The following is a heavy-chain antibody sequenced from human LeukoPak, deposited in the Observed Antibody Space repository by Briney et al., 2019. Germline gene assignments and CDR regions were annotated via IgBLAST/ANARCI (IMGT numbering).Heavy chain of an antibody. CDR2: INHSGST. CDR3: ARNIITGTTERFDY. D-gene: IGHD1-20*01. Sequence: SETLSLTCAVYGGSFSGYYWSWIRQPPGKGLEWIGEINHSGSTNYNPSLKSRVTISVDTSKNQFSLKLSSVTAADTAVYYCARNIITGTTERFDYWGQGTLVTVSS. J-gene: IGHJ4*02. V-gene: IGHV4-34*01. CDR1: GGSFSGYY.